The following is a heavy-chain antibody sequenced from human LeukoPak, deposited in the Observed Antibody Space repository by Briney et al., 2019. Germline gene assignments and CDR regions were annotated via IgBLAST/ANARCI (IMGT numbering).Heavy chain of an antibody. V-gene: IGHV1-2*02. Sequence: ASVKVSCKASGYTFTGYYMHWVRQAPGQGLEWMGWINPNSGGTNYAQKFQGRVTMTRDTSISTAYMELSRLRPDDTAVYYCARGHYYDSSRWFDPWGQGTLVTVSS. CDR3: ARGHYYDSSRWFDP. D-gene: IGHD3-22*01. CDR1: GYTFTGYY. CDR2: INPNSGGT. J-gene: IGHJ5*02.